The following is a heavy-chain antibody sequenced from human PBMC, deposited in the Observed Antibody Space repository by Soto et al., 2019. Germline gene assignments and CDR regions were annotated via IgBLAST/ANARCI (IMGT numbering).Heavy chain of an antibody. CDR3: AKKGLGSLATYRTTGDCHYAFDV. V-gene: IGHV3-23*01. D-gene: IGHD2-21*02. CDR1: GFTFYNYA. Sequence: EVQLLESGGGLVRPGGSLRLSCAASGFTFYNYAMNWVRQAPGKGLEWVSTISGGGDVTYYADSVKGRLTSSRDNSSNTVYLGWNRLRAEDTAVYYCAKKGLGSLATYRTTGDCHYAFDVWGQGTMVTVSS. CDR2: ISGGGDVT. J-gene: IGHJ3*01.